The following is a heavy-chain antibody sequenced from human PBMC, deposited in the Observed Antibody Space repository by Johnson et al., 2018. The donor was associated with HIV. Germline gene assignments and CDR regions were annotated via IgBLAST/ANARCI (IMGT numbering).Heavy chain of an antibody. J-gene: IGHJ3*02. CDR3: VRRFYVSSAFDI. Sequence: QVQLVESGGGVVQPGTSLRLSCAASGFTFTSFAMHWVRQAPGKGLEWVGFISYDGSNKYFTDSVRGRFTISRDNSRNTLFLQMNSLRAEDTGVYYCVRRFYVSSAFDIWGQGTLVTVSS. CDR2: ISYDGSNK. V-gene: IGHV3-30-3*01. CDR1: GFTFTSFA. D-gene: IGHD3-22*01.